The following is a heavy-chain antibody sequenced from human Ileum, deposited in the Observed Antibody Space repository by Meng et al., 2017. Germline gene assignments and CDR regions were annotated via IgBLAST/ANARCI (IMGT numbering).Heavy chain of an antibody. Sequence: QGQLQESGPGLVRPSATLSLICTVCGGSVSRAGYQWGWIRQPPGKGLEWIGYASTNYNPSLKSRVTISLDTSRNQFYLSLSSVTAADTAVYYCARDHMGSLDYWGQGILVTVSS. V-gene: IGHV4-61*08. D-gene: IGHD1-26*01. CDR2: AST. CDR1: GGSVSRAGYQ. CDR3: ARDHMGSLDY. J-gene: IGHJ4*02.